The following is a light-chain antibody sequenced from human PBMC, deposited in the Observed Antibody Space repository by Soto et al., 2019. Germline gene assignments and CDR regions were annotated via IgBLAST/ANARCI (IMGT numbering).Light chain of an antibody. CDR2: DAS. CDR3: QQYYSLRT. CDR1: QSITSW. J-gene: IGKJ1*01. Sequence: DIQMTQSPSTLSASVADRVTITCRASQSITSWLAWYQQKPGKAPKLLIYDASSLESGVPSRFSGSGSGTEFTLSISSLQPDDFATYFCQQYYSLRTFGQGTKVDIK. V-gene: IGKV1-5*01.